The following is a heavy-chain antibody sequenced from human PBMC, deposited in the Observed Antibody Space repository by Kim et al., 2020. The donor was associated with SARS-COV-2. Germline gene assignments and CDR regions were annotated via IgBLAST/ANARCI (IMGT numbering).Heavy chain of an antibody. J-gene: IGHJ4*02. D-gene: IGHD6-13*01. Sequence: DSVKGRFTISRDNSKNTLYLQMNSLRAEDTAVYYCAKEPEDSSSWYYFDYWGQGTLVTVSS. CDR3: AKEPEDSSSWYYFDY. V-gene: IGHV3-30*02.